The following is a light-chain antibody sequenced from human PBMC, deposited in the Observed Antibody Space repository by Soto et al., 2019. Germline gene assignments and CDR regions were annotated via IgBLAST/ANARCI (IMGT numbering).Light chain of an antibody. Sequence: QSALTQPPSASGSPGQSVTISCTGTSSDVGGYNYVSWYQQHPGKAPKLMIYEVSKRPSGVPDRFSVSKSGNTASLTVSGLQAEDEADYCCSSYAGSNTLVFGGGTKLTV. CDR1: SSDVGGYNY. J-gene: IGLJ2*01. V-gene: IGLV2-8*01. CDR2: EVS. CDR3: SSYAGSNTLV.